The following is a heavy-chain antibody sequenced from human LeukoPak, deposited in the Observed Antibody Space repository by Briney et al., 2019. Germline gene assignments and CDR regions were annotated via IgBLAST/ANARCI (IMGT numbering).Heavy chain of an antibody. J-gene: IGHJ4*02. D-gene: IGHD2-15*01. V-gene: IGHV4-39*02. CDR2: IYYTGST. Sequence: SETLSLTCTVSGGSINISSYYWGWIRQPPGKGLEWIGNIYYTGSTYYNPSLKSRVTISVDTSKNQFSLKLSSVTAADTAVYYCARDRWVVGRLRYWGQGTLVTVSS. CDR3: ARDRWVVGRLRY. CDR1: GGSINISSYY.